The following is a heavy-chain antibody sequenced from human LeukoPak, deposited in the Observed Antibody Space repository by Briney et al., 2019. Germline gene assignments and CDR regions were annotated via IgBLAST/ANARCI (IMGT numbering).Heavy chain of an antibody. CDR3: ARSSLAVAGSVFDY. V-gene: IGHV1-18*01. CDR2: ISTYNGNT. Sequence: ASVKVSCKASGYTFTSYGISRVPQAPGHGLEWLGWISTYNGNTHYAQKLQGRVTMTTDTSTSTAYMELRSLRSDDTAVYYCARSSLAVAGSVFDYWGQGTLVTVSA. CDR1: GYTFTSYG. J-gene: IGHJ4*02. D-gene: IGHD6-19*01.